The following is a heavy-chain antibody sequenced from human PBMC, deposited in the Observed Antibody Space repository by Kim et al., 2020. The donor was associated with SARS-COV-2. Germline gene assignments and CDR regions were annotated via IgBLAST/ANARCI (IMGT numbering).Heavy chain of an antibody. J-gene: IGHJ3*02. CDR3: ARDPSTAPGPKDAFDI. D-gene: IGHD2-21*02. CDR2: ISYDGSNK. CDR1: GFTFSSYA. V-gene: IGHV3-30*04. Sequence: GGSLRLSCAASGFTFSSYAMHWVRQAPGKGLEWVAVISYDGSNKYYADSVKGRFTISRDNSKNTLYLQMNSLRAEDTAVYYCARDPSTAPGPKDAFDIWG.